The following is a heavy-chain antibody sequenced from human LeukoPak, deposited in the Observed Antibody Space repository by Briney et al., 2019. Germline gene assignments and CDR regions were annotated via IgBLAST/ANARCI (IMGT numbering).Heavy chain of an antibody. Sequence: GASVKVSRTASGYTFTGYYMHWVRQAPGQGLEWMGWINPNSDATNYAQMFQGRVTMTRDTSISTAYMELSRLRSDDTAVYYCARDPVGRWSPDLDYWGQGTLVTVSS. CDR2: INPNSDAT. V-gene: IGHV1-2*02. CDR1: GYTFTGYY. CDR3: ARDPVGRWSPDLDY. J-gene: IGHJ4*02. D-gene: IGHD1-26*01.